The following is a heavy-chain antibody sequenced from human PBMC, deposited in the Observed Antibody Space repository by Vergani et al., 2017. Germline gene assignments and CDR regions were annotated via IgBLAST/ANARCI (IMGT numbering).Heavy chain of an antibody. CDR1: GFTFNHYA. V-gene: IGHV3-23*01. CDR2: ISGSGGST. Sequence: EVQLLESGGDLVQPGGSLRLSCAASGFTFNHYAMNWVRQAPGKGLEWVSGISGSGGSTYYAGSVKGRLTISRDSSKNTLYLQINSLSAVDTAVYYCAKANPRNSGYDYLYYYHAMDVWCQGTTVTVSS. J-gene: IGHJ6*02. CDR3: AKANPRNSGYDYLYYYHAMDV. D-gene: IGHD5-12*01.